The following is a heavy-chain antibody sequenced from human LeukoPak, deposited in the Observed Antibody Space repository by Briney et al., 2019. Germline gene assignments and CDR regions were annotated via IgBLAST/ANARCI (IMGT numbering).Heavy chain of an antibody. Sequence: PSETLSLTCAVYGGSFSGYYWSWIRQPPGKGLEWIGEINHSGSTNYNPSLKSRVTISVDTSKNQFSLKLSSVNAADTAVYYCARGLALSSGWYDDAFDIWGQGTMVTVSS. CDR3: ARGLALSSGWYDDAFDI. D-gene: IGHD6-19*01. CDR1: GGSFSGYY. CDR2: INHSGST. V-gene: IGHV4-34*01. J-gene: IGHJ3*02.